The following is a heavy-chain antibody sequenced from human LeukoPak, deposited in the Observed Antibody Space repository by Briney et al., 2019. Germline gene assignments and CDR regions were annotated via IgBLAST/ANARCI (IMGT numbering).Heavy chain of an antibody. CDR2: IYCGGST. CDR3: AREPSASWEEGNFDY. V-gene: IGHV3-53*04. CDR1: GFTVSSYY. J-gene: IGHJ4*02. D-gene: IGHD1-26*01. Sequence: GGSLRLSCAASGFTVSSYYMSWVRQAPGKGLEWVSVIYCGGSTYYTDSVKGRFTISTHNSKNTLYLQMNSLRAEDTAVSYCAREPSASWEEGNFDYWGQGTLVTVSS.